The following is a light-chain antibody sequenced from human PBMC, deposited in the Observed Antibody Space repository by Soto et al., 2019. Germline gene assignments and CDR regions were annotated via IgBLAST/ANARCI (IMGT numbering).Light chain of an antibody. J-gene: IGKJ1*01. CDR3: QQRSNWWT. Sequence: EIVLTQSPATLSLSPGERATLSCRASQSVSSFLAWYQQKPGQAPRLLIYETFNRATGVPARFSGSGSGTDFTLTISSLEPEDFAAYYCQQRSNWWTFGQGTKVDIK. CDR2: ETF. V-gene: IGKV3-11*01. CDR1: QSVSSF.